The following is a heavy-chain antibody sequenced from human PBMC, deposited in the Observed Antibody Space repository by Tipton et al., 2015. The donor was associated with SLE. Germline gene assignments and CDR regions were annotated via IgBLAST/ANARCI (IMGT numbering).Heavy chain of an antibody. CDR3: AIAVAGTLFFDY. V-gene: IGHV1-18*01. CDR2: ISAYNGNT. J-gene: IGHJ4*02. D-gene: IGHD6-19*01. CDR1: GFTFTSYG. Sequence: QLVQSGAEVKKPGASVKVSCKASGFTFTSYGISWVRQAPGQGLEWMGWISAYNGNTDYAQKLQGRVTMTTDTSTSTAYMELRSLRSEDTAVYYCAIAVAGTLFFDYWGQGSLVTVSS.